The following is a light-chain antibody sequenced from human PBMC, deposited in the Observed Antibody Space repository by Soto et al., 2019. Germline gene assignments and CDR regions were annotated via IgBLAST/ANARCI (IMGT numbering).Light chain of an antibody. CDR1: SSDVGGYNY. CDR3: SSYTGSSPLVV. CDR2: DVS. Sequence: QSALTQPASVSGSPGQSITISCTGTSSDVGGYNYVSWYQQHPCKAPKLMIYDVSNRPSGVSNRFSGSKSGNTASLTISGLQAEDEADYYCSSYTGSSPLVVFGGGTKLTVL. V-gene: IGLV2-14*01. J-gene: IGLJ2*01.